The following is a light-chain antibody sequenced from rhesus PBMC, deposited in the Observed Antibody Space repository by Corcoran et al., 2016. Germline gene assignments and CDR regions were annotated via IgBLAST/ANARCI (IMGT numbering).Light chain of an antibody. V-gene: IGKV1S15*01. CDR2: YAS. CDR3: QHGYTIPRT. J-gene: IGKJ1*01. CDR1: QGITNN. Sequence: DIQMTQSPSSLSASVGDTVTITCRASQGITNNLAWYQQKPEKVPKLLIYYASTLQSGVPSRFSGSGAGTDFTLTIRSLQPEDFATYYCQHGYTIPRTFCQGTKVEIK.